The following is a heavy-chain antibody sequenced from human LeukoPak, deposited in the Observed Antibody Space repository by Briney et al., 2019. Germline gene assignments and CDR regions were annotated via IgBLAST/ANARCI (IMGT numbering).Heavy chain of an antibody. J-gene: IGHJ3*02. V-gene: IGHV1-69*13. CDR1: GGAFKGYA. CDR2: SNPIFGTT. D-gene: IGHD4-17*01. Sequence: SVKVSCKASGGAFKGYAINWVRQAPGQGLEWMGGSNPIFGTTDFAPKFQGRVTIAADESTSTAYMELTSLKSEDTAVYYCARGTTVTTAVLVPNDAFDIWGQGTMVTVSS. CDR3: ARGTTVTTAVLVPNDAFDI.